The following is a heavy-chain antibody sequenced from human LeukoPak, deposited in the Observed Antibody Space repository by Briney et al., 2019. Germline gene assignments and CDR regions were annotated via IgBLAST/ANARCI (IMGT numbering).Heavy chain of an antibody. V-gene: IGHV3-21*01. D-gene: IGHD6-13*01. J-gene: IGHJ5*02. CDR3: ARLSSIAAAGTTDWFDP. Sequence: GGSLRLSCAASGFTFSSYSMNWVRQAPGKGPEWVSSISSSSSYIYYADSVKGRFTISRDNAKNSLYLQMNSLRTEDTAVYYCARLSSIAAAGTTDWFDPWGQGTLVTVSS. CDR2: ISSSSSYI. CDR1: GFTFSSYS.